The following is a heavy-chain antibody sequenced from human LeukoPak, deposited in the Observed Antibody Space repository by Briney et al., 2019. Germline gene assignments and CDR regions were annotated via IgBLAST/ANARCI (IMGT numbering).Heavy chain of an antibody. CDR3: AKLYSSGWDTIDY. CDR1: GFTFSSYS. J-gene: IGHJ4*02. D-gene: IGHD6-19*01. V-gene: IGHV3-23*01. CDR2: FSGSGGST. Sequence: GGSLRLSCAASGFTFSSYSMSWVRQAPGKGLEWVSSFSGSGGSTYHADSVKGRFTISRDNSKNTLYLQMDSLRAEDTAVYYCAKLYSSGWDTIDYWGLGTLVTVSS.